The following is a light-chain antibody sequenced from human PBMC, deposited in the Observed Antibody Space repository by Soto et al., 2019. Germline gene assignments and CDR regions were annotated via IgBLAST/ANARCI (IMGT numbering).Light chain of an antibody. Sequence: DVVMTQSPLSLPVTLGQPASISCRSSQSLVYSDGNTYLSWFQQRPGQSPRRLIYKVSNRDSGVPDRLSGSGSDTDFTLIISRVEAEDVAVYYCMQGTHWPYTFGQGTKLEI. CDR3: MQGTHWPYT. J-gene: IGKJ2*01. V-gene: IGKV2-30*01. CDR2: KVS. CDR1: QSLVYSDGNTY.